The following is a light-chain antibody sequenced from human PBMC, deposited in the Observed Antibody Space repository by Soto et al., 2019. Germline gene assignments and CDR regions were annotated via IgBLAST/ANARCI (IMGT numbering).Light chain of an antibody. V-gene: IGLV2-14*01. J-gene: IGLJ2*01. CDR3: AAWDDSLSGRVL. CDR2: EVT. CDR1: SSDVGGYNY. Sequence: QSALTQPASVSGSPGQSITISCTGTSSDVGGYNYVSWYQQHPGKAPKLMIYEVTNRPSGVSNRFSGSKSGNTASLTISGLQAEDEADYYCAAWDDSLSGRVLFGGGTKLTVL.